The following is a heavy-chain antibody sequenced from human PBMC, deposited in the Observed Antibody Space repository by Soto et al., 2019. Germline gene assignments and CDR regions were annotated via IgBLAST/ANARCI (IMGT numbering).Heavy chain of an antibody. Sequence: QVQLQESGPGLLKPSQTLSLTCTVSGDSISSGPYYWSWIRQPPGKGLEWIGYIYYSGNTYYNPSLQSRVTISVDTSKNPFSLKLSSVTAADTAVYYCAREGITMVRGVKTNGFDPWGQGTLVTVSS. J-gene: IGHJ5*02. CDR2: IYYSGNT. CDR1: GDSISSGPYY. V-gene: IGHV4-31*03. D-gene: IGHD3-10*01. CDR3: AREGITMVRGVKTNGFDP.